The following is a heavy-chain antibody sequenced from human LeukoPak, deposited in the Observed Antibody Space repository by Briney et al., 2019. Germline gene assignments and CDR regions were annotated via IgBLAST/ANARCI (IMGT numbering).Heavy chain of an antibody. Sequence: SETLSLTCAVYGGSFSGYYWSWIRQPPGKGLEWIGEINHSGSTNYNPSLKSRVTISVDTSKNQFSLKLSSVTAADTAVYYCARVGGNYYFDYWGQGTLVTVSS. V-gene: IGHV4-34*01. D-gene: IGHD4-23*01. CDR2: INHSGST. J-gene: IGHJ4*02. CDR1: GGSFSGYY. CDR3: ARVGGNYYFDY.